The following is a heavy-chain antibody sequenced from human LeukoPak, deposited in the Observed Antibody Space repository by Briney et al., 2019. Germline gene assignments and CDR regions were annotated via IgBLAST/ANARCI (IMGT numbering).Heavy chain of an antibody. CDR3: AKAGWYSSKSYATYDDAIDI. CDR1: GFTFNNYA. CDR2: IDNHGGST. V-gene: IGHV3-23*01. J-gene: IGHJ3*02. D-gene: IGHD6-13*01. Sequence: GGSLRLSCAASGFTFNNYAMNWVRQAPGKGLEWVSAIDNHGGSTYYADSVKGRFTISRDNSKNTPYLQMNSLRAEDTALYYCAKAGWYSSKSYATYDDAIDIWGQGTLVTVSS.